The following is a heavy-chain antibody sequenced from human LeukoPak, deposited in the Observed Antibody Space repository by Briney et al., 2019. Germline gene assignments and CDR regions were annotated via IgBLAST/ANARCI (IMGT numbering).Heavy chain of an antibody. CDR1: GFTFDDYA. J-gene: IGHJ6*02. V-gene: IGHV3-9*01. CDR3: AKDKLPMAPYYYGMDV. Sequence: QAGGSLRLSCAASGFTFDDYAMHWVRQAPGKGLEWVSGISWNSGSIGYADSVKGRFTISRDNAKNSLYLQMNSLRAEDTALYYCAKDKLPMAPYYYGMDVWGQGTTVTVSS. CDR2: ISWNSGSI. D-gene: IGHD4-23*01.